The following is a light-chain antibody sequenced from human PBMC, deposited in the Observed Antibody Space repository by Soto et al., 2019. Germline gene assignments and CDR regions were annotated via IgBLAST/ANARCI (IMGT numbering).Light chain of an antibody. CDR3: MQALDVPLT. CDR1: RSLLYSNGYTY. V-gene: IGKV2-28*01. Sequence: DIVLTQSPLSLPVTPGEPASISCRSSRSLLYSNGYTYLDWYLQKPGQSPQLLISLASNRASGVPDRFSGSGSGTDFTLTISRVEAEDVGVYYCMQALDVPLTFGGGTKVDIK. J-gene: IGKJ4*01. CDR2: LAS.